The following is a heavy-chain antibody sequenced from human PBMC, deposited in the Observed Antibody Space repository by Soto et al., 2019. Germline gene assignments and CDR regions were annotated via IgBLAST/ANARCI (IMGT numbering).Heavy chain of an antibody. CDR3: ARSPDPPTIRYFDWLLSKDDYYYYYGMDV. CDR1: GFTFSSYA. D-gene: IGHD3-9*01. J-gene: IGHJ6*02. CDR2: ISYDGSNK. Sequence: GGSLRLSCAASGFTFSSYAMHWVRQAPGKGLEWVAVISYDGSNKYYADSVKGRFTISRDNSKNTLYLQMNGLRAEDTAVYYCARSPDPPTIRYFDWLLSKDDYYYYYGMDVWGQGTTVTVSS. V-gene: IGHV3-30-3*01.